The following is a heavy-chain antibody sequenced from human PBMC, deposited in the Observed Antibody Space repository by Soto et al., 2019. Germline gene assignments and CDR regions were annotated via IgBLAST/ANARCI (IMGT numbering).Heavy chain of an antibody. J-gene: IGHJ6*02. CDR2: IVPSLDTT. Sequence: QVHLVQSGTEVKKPGSSVKVSCKASGGTFSSSGFSWVRQAPGQGLEWMGMIVPSLDTTNYAQKFQARVTLTADAVTRTAYMELLSLRSEDTAGYYFARRPQPRSTAAPCAVAVWGEGTRVIVSS. CDR1: GGTFSSSG. D-gene: IGHD2-21*02. V-gene: IGHV1-69*11. CDR3: ARRPQPRSTAAPCAVAV.